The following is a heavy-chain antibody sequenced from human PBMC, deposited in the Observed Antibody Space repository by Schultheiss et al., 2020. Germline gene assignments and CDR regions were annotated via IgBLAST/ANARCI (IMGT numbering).Heavy chain of an antibody. V-gene: IGHV3-30*03. CDR2: ISYDGSNK. CDR1: GFTFSSYG. J-gene: IGHJ4*02. D-gene: IGHD2-21*01. Sequence: GGSLRLSCAASGFTFSSYGMHWVRQAPGKGLEWVAVISYDGSNKYYADSVKGRFTISRDNSKNTLYLQMNSLRAEDTAVYYCARKVIQAFDYWGRGTLVTVSS. CDR3: ARKVIQAFDY.